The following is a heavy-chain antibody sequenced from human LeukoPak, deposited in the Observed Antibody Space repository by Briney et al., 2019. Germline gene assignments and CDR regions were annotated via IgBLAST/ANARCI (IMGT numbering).Heavy chain of an antibody. D-gene: IGHD3-9*01. J-gene: IGHJ3*02. CDR2: FHYIGST. CDR3: ARHISRAASAFDI. Sequence: SETLSLICTVSGGSISSYYWSWIRQPPGKGLEWIGYFHYIGSTKYNPSLKSRVTISADTSRNQLSMKLTSVTATDTAEYYCARHISRAASAFDIWGQGTMVTVSS. V-gene: IGHV4-59*08. CDR1: GGSISSYY.